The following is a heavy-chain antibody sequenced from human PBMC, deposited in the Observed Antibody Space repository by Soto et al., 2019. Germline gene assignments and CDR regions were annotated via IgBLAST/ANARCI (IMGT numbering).Heavy chain of an antibody. J-gene: IGHJ4*02. V-gene: IGHV4-31*03. CDR2: IYYSGST. CDR3: ASAQTDARFDY. CDR1: GGSINSDGYY. Sequence: KLSETLSLTCTVSGGSINSDGYYWSWVRQHPGRALEWIGYIYYSGSTYYNPSLKSRVTISVDMSKNQFSLRLSSVTAADTAVYYCASAQTDARFDYWGPGTLVTVSS.